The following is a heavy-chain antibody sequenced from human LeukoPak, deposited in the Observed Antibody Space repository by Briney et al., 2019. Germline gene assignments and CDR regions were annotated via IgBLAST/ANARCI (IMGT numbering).Heavy chain of an antibody. Sequence: PGGSLRLSCAASGFTFSSYWMHWVRQAPGKGLVWVSRINSDESSTSYADSVKGRFTISRDNAKNTLYLQMNSLRAEDTAVYYCAREGSGWYYFDYWGQGTLVTVSS. D-gene: IGHD6-19*01. CDR2: INSDESST. V-gene: IGHV3-74*01. CDR3: AREGSGWYYFDY. CDR1: GFTFSSYW. J-gene: IGHJ4*02.